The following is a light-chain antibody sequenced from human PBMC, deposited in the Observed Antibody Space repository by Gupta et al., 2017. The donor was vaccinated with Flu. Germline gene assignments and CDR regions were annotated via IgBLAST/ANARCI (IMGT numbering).Light chain of an antibody. CDR1: SSDVGSYNR. Sequence: SSDVGSYNRVSWYQQPPGTAPKLMIYEVSNRPSGVPDRFSGSKSGNTASLTISGLQAEDEADYYCSSYTTSSTVIFGGGTKVTVL. CDR2: EVS. V-gene: IGLV2-18*02. J-gene: IGLJ2*01. CDR3: SSYTTSSTVI.